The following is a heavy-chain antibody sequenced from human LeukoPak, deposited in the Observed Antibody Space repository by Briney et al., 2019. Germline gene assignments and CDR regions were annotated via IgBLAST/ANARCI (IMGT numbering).Heavy chain of an antibody. J-gene: IGHJ4*02. D-gene: IGHD5-24*01. CDR2: IYYSGSA. V-gene: IGHV4-59*01. CDR1: GGSISSYY. Sequence: SETLSLTCTVSGGSISSYYWSWIRQPPGKGLEWIGYIYYSGSANYNPSLKSRVTISVDTSKNQFSLKLSSVTAADTAVYYCASLDGYNGCRYWGQGTLVTVSS. CDR3: ASLDGYNGCRY.